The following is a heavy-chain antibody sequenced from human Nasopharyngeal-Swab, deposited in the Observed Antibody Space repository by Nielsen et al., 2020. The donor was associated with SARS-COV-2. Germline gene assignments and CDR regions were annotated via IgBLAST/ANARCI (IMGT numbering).Heavy chain of an antibody. CDR1: GFTFSSYW. Sequence: GGSLRLSCAASGFTFSSYWMSWVRQAPGKGLEWVANIKQDGGEKYYVDSVKGRFTISRDNAKNSLYLQMNSLRAEDTVVYYCARDRVSNYENYYYYGMDVWGQGTTVTVSS. CDR2: IKQDGGEK. J-gene: IGHJ6*02. V-gene: IGHV3-7*01. CDR3: ARDRVSNYENYYYYGMDV. D-gene: IGHD4-11*01.